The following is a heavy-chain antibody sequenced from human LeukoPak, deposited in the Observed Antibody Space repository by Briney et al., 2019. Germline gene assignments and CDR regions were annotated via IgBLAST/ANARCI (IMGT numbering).Heavy chain of an antibody. Sequence: SETLSLTCTVSGGSISSYYWSWIRQPPGKGLEWIGYIYYSGSTNFNPSLKSRVTISVDTSKNQFSLKLSSVTAADTAVYYCARLTYYYGSGSLGWFDPWGQGTLVTVSS. J-gene: IGHJ5*02. V-gene: IGHV4-59*08. CDR2: IYYSGST. CDR3: ARLTYYYGSGSLGWFDP. CDR1: GGSISSYY. D-gene: IGHD3-10*01.